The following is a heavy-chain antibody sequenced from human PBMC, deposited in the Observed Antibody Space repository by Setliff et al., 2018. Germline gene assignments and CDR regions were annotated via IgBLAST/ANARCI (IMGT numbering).Heavy chain of an antibody. D-gene: IGHD3-22*01. Sequence: PSETLSLTCSVSGGAVSGDYWTWIRQPPGKGLEYIGYINYSGSTNYNPSLKSRVTISGDTSKNQVSLRLSSVTAADTAVYYCARAPRYFDSTGSYFDGWGQGTLVTVSS. CDR3: ARAPRYFDSTGSYFDG. CDR1: GGAVSGDY. J-gene: IGHJ4*02. CDR2: INYSGST. V-gene: IGHV4-59*02.